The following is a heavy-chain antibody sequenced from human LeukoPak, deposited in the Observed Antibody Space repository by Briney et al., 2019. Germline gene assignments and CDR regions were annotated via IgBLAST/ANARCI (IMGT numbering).Heavy chain of an antibody. CDR2: ISAYNGNT. Sequence: ASLTVYCKASGYAFTSYGNSWVRQAPGQGLEWMGWISAYNGNTNYAQKLQGRVTMTTDTSTSTAYMELRSLRSDDTAVYYCARVEGFGELLSDYWGQGTLVTVSS. J-gene: IGHJ4*02. V-gene: IGHV1-18*04. CDR3: ARVEGFGELLSDY. CDR1: GYAFTSYG. D-gene: IGHD3-10*01.